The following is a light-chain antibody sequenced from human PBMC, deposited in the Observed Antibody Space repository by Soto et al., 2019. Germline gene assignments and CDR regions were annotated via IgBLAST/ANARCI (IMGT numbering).Light chain of an antibody. Sequence: DIQITQSPSSLSASVGDRVTITCRASQTITVDLNWYQKKLGKAPKLLISKTSRLQSGVPSRLSGSGSGTDLTLTINGIQTDDFADYYCQQSYKNPLTFGGGTKVDIK. CDR1: QTITVD. J-gene: IGKJ4*01. CDR3: QQSYKNPLT. CDR2: KTS. V-gene: IGKV1-39*01.